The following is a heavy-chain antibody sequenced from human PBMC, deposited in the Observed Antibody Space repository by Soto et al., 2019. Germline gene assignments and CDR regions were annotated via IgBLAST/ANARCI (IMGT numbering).Heavy chain of an antibody. J-gene: IGHJ4*02. CDR3: ARDLKTRHCDY. CDR1: GFAFHGYA. Sequence: QVQLVESGGGVVQPGRSLRLSCAASGFAFHGYAMHWVRQAPGKGLEWVAIIWYDGSNTYYGDSVKGRFTISRDNSKNTVYLQMNSLRVEDTAEYYCARDLKTRHCDYWGQGILVTVSS. V-gene: IGHV3-33*01. CDR2: IWYDGSNT. D-gene: IGHD4-17*01.